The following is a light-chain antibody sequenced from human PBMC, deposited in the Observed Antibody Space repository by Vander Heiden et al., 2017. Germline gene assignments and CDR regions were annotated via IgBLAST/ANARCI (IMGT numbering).Light chain of an antibody. Sequence: IQMAQSPSSLSASMGERVTITCRASQSVSTSINWYQRKPGTAPKLLIYGASNLQRGVPSRLSGSGSGTEFTLTIGGLQPEDFATYFCQQSYSLPFTFGPGTKLDI. CDR3: QQSYSLPFT. V-gene: IGKV1-39*01. J-gene: IGKJ3*01. CDR2: GAS. CDR1: QSVSTS.